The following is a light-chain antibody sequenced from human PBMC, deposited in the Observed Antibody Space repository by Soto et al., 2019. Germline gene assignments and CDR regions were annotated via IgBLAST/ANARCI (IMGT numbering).Light chain of an antibody. V-gene: IGKV3-20*01. Sequence: MVLTQSPGTLSLSPGERATLSCRASQSVNSIYLTWYQQKPGQAPRLLIYGASSRATDIPDRFSGSGSGTAFTLTISRLEPEDFAVYYCQHYGSSLYTLGQGTRLEIK. J-gene: IGKJ2*01. CDR3: QHYGSSLYT. CDR1: QSVNSIY. CDR2: GAS.